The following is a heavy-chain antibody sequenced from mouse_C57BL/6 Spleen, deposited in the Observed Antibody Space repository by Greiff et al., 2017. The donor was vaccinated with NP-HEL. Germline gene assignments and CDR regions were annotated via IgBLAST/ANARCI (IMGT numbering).Heavy chain of an antibody. J-gene: IGHJ1*03. CDR1: GFTFSSYG. D-gene: IGHD2-4*01. CDR3: ASHYDYDENWYFDV. CDR2: ISSGGSYT. Sequence: EVKLMESGGDLVKPGGSLKLSCAASGFTFSSYGMSWVRQTPDKRLEWVATISSGGSYTYYPDSVKGRFTISRDNAKNTLYLQMSSLKSEDTAMYYCASHYDYDENWYFDVWGTGTTVTVSS. V-gene: IGHV5-6*01.